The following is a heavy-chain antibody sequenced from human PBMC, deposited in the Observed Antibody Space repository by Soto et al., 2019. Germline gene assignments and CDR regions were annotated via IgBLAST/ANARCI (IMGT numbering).Heavy chain of an antibody. CDR1: GGTFSSYA. J-gene: IGHJ6*02. V-gene: IGHV1-69*12. CDR2: IIPIFGTA. Sequence: QVQLVQSGAEVKKPGSSVKVSCKASGGTFSSYAISWVRQAPGQGLEWMGGIIPIFGTANYAQKFQGRVTSPADESTSTAYMELSRLRSEATVVYYCARSITGTVSYYYGMDVWGQGTTVTVSS. CDR3: ARSITGTVSYYYGMDV. D-gene: IGHD1-20*01.